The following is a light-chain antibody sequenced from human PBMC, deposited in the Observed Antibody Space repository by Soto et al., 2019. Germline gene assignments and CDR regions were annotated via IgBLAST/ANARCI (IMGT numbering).Light chain of an antibody. J-gene: IGKJ1*01. CDR3: LQHNSYPWT. CDR2: AAS. V-gene: IGKV1-17*01. Sequence: DIQMTQSPSSLSASVGDRVTITCRASQGIRKDLGCYQQKPGKAPKGLIFAASSLQSGVPSRFSGSGSGTEFTLTISSLQPEDSATYYCLQHNSYPWTFGQGTKVEIK. CDR1: QGIRKD.